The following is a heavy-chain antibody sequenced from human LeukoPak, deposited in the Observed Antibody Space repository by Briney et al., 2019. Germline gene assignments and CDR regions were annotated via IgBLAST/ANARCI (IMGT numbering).Heavy chain of an antibody. CDR1: GFTFSSYA. CDR3: ACSGYPCD. CDR2: ISYDGSNK. V-gene: IGHV3-30-3*01. Sequence: GGSLRLSCAASGFTFSSYAMHWVRQAPGKGLEWVAVISYDGSNKYYADSVKGRFTISRDNSKNTLYLQMNSLRAEDTAVYYCACSGYPCDWGQGTLVTVSS. J-gene: IGHJ4*02. D-gene: IGHD5-12*01.